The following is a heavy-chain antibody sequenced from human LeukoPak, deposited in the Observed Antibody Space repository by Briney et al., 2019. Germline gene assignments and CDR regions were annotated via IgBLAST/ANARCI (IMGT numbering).Heavy chain of an antibody. CDR1: GGSISSYY. CDR3: AREITLTGYKYGLGFNY. J-gene: IGHJ4*02. CDR2: IYYSGAT. D-gene: IGHD5-12*01. V-gene: IGHV4-59*01. Sequence: SETLSLTCTVSGGSISSYYWSWIRQSPGMGLEWIGSIYYSGATDYNPSLKSRVTISADTSNNQFSLRLRPVTAADTAVYYCAREITLTGYKYGLGFNYWGQGTLVTVSS.